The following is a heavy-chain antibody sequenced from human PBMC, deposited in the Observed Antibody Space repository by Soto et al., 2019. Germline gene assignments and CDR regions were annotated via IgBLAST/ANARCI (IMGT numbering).Heavy chain of an antibody. J-gene: IGHJ1*01. V-gene: IGHV3-23*01. Sequence: PGGSLTLACAASGFTLCTYAMSWVRQAPGKGLEWVSTLGASDITYYADSVKGRFIISRDSSKSTLNLQMNSLRAEDTALYYCAKYACTGGSCHRTLEHWGQGTKVTVSS. CDR3: AKYACTGGSCHRTLEH. CDR2: LGASDIT. CDR1: GFTLCTYA. D-gene: IGHD2-15*01.